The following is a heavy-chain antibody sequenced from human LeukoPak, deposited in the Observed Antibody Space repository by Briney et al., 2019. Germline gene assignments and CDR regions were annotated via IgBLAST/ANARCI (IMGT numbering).Heavy chain of an antibody. CDR1: GFTFSSYG. J-gene: IGHJ4*02. V-gene: IGHV3-33*01. CDR3: ARGDTAMVKIDY. CDR2: IWYDGSNK. Sequence: PGRSLRLSCAASGFTFSSYGMHWVRQAPGKGLEWVAVIWYDGSNKYYADSVKGRFTISRDNSKNTLYLQMNSLRAEDTAVYYCARGDTAMVKIDYWGQGTLDTVSS. D-gene: IGHD5-18*01.